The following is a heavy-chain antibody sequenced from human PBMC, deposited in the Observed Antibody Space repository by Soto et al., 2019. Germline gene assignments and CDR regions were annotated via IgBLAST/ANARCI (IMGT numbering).Heavy chain of an antibody. Sequence: QVQLVQSGAEVKKPGASVKVSCKASGYTFTSYAMHWVRQAPGQRLEWMGWINAGNGNTKYSQKFQGRVTITRDTSPSTAYTGLSSPRSEDTAVYCCARECGSSWAFDYWGPGTLVHVSS. CDR3: ARECGSSWAFDY. CDR1: GYTFTSYA. CDR2: INAGNGNT. J-gene: IGHJ4*02. V-gene: IGHV1-3*01. D-gene: IGHD6-13*01.